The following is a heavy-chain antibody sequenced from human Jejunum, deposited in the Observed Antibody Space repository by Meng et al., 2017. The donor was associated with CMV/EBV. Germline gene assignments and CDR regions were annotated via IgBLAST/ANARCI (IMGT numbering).Heavy chain of an antibody. V-gene: IGHV4-31*02. Sequence: SGASVDNRGYYWNWIRQRPGKGLEWIGHISHSGTTYYNPSLKSRVTISSDTSKNQFFLNLESVTAADTAVYYCARDHDYGEYGGWFDPWGQGTLVTVSS. CDR2: ISHSGTT. D-gene: IGHD4-17*01. CDR3: ARDHDYGEYGGWFDP. J-gene: IGHJ5*02. CDR1: GASVDNRGYY.